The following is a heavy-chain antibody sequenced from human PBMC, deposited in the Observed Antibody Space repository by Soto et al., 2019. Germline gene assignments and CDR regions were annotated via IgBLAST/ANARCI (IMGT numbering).Heavy chain of an antibody. D-gene: IGHD4-4*01. CDR2: INAGNGNT. CDR3: AWYDYNGYHFDF. CDR1: GYTFTSYS. V-gene: IGHV1-3*01. Sequence: ASVKVSCKASGYTFTSYSMHWVRQAPGQRLEWMGWINAGNGNTKYSQKFQGRVTITRDTSASTAYMELSSLKSEDTAVYYCAWYDYNGYHFDFWGQGTLVTVSS. J-gene: IGHJ4*02.